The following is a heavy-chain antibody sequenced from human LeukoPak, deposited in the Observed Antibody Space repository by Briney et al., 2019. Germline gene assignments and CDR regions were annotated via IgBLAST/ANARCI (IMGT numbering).Heavy chain of an antibody. CDR2: TSYDGRNK. J-gene: IGHJ6*04. V-gene: IGHV3-30*18. CDR3: AKVIHDYSDYRRWPLDV. CDR1: GFTFGTYG. Sequence: GRSLRLSCAASGFTFGTYGMHWVRQGPGKGLEWVAVTSYDGRNKYYADSVNGRFTISGDNSKNTLYLEMNSLRGDDTAVYYCAKVIHDYSDYRRWPLDVWGKGTTVTVSS. D-gene: IGHD4-11*01.